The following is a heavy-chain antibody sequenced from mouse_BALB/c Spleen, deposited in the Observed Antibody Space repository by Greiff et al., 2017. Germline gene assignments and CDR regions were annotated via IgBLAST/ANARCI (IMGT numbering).Heavy chain of an antibody. Sequence: EVQLQQSGGGLVQPGGSLKLSCAASGFTFSSYGMSWVRQTPDKRLELVATINSNGGSTYYPDSVKGRFTISRDNAKNTLYLQMSSLKSEDTAMYYCARDKGLRRGAMDYWGQGTSVTVSS. J-gene: IGHJ4*01. CDR2: INSNGGST. V-gene: IGHV5-6-3*01. CDR1: GFTFSSYG. CDR3: ARDKGLRRGAMDY. D-gene: IGHD2-4*01.